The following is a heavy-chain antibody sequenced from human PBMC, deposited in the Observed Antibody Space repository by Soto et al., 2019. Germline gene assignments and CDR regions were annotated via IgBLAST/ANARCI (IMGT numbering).Heavy chain of an antibody. CDR2: ISHDGINK. D-gene: IGHD6-19*01. CDR1: GFSFSSYA. CDR3: ARDIYSSDYFVKWFEP. Sequence: QVRLAESGGGVVQPGRSLRLSCTASGFSFSSYAMYWCRQPPGKGLEWVAVISHDGINKHYADSVKGRVTVSSDNSNHSLDLQLNSLRGEDTAMYYCARDIYSSDYFVKWFEPWGQGTPVTVSS. V-gene: IGHV3-30-3*01. J-gene: IGHJ5*02.